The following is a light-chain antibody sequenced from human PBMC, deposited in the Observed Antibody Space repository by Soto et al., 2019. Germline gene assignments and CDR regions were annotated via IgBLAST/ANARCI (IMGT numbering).Light chain of an antibody. CDR1: SSDVGGYNS. CDR2: DVS. J-gene: IGLJ3*02. V-gene: IGLV2-14*01. Sequence: QSALTQPASVSGSPGQSITISCTGTSSDVGGYNSVSWYQQHPGKAPKLMIYDVSHRPSGVSNRFSGSKSGNTASLTISGLQAEDEADYCCSSYTSSSTLVFGGGNKLTVL. CDR3: SSYTSSSTLV.